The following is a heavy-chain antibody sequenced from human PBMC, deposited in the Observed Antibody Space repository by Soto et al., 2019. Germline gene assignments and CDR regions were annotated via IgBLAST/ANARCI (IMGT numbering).Heavy chain of an antibody. J-gene: IGHJ6*02. CDR1: GYTFTSYG. Sequence: QVQLVQSGAEVKKPGASVKVSCKASGYTFTSYGISWVRQAPGQGLEWMGWISAYNGNTNYAQKLQGRVTMTTDTSTSTADMELRGLRSDDTAVYYCARDGGYCSGGSCRDPYYYYGMDVWGQGTTVTVSS. D-gene: IGHD2-15*01. CDR2: ISAYNGNT. CDR3: ARDGGYCSGGSCRDPYYYYGMDV. V-gene: IGHV1-18*01.